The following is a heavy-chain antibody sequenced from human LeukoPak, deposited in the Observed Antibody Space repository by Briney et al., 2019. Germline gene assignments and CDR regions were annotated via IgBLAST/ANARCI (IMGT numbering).Heavy chain of an antibody. CDR2: ISSSSSYI. J-gene: IGHJ4*02. CDR3: ATASSGWSFDY. D-gene: IGHD6-19*01. CDR1: GFTFSSYS. V-gene: IGHV3-21*04. Sequence: GGSLRLSCAASGFTFSSYSMNWVRQAPGEGLEWVSSISSSSSYIYYADSVKGRFTISRDNAKNSLYLQMNSLRAEDTAVYYCATASSGWSFDYWGQGTLVTVSS.